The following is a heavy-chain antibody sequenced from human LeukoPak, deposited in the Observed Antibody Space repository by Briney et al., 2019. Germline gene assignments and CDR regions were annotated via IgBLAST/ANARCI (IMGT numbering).Heavy chain of an antibody. Sequence: SETLSLTCAVSGGSISSSNWWSWVRQPPGKGLEWIGEIYHSGSTNYNPSLKSRVTISVDTSKNQFSLKLSSVTAADTAVYYCARMGSYCSSTSCYPYYYYYGMDVWGQGTTVTVSS. D-gene: IGHD2-2*01. CDR2: IYHSGST. J-gene: IGHJ6*02. CDR1: GGSISSSNW. CDR3: ARMGSYCSSTSCYPYYYYYGMDV. V-gene: IGHV4-4*02.